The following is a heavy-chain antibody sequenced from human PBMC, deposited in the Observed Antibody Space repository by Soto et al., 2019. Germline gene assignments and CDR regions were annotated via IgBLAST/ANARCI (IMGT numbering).Heavy chain of an antibody. J-gene: IGHJ4*02. Sequence: QVQLVESGGGLVKPGGSLRLSCAASGFTFSGYNMSWIRQAPGKGLEWVSYITSSGSNTFDAESVKGRFTISRDNTMNVLYLQMNSLSAEDTAVYYCARRGTISYAHHFDLWGQGTLVTASS. CDR2: ITSSGSNT. D-gene: IGHD2-2*01. CDR3: ARRGTISYAHHFDL. V-gene: IGHV3-11*01. CDR1: GFTFSGYN.